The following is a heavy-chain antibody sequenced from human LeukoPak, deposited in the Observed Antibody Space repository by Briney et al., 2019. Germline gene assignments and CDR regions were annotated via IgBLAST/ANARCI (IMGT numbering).Heavy chain of an antibody. Sequence: GSLXXXCAASGFTFSSYEMNWVRQAPGKGLEWVSYISSSGSTIYYADSVKGRFTISRDNAKNSLYLQMNSLRAEDTAVYYCARADDSSGWYEADYWGQGTLVTVSS. CDR1: GFTFSSYE. CDR3: ARADDSSGWYEADY. J-gene: IGHJ4*02. CDR2: ISSSGSTI. V-gene: IGHV3-48*03. D-gene: IGHD6-19*01.